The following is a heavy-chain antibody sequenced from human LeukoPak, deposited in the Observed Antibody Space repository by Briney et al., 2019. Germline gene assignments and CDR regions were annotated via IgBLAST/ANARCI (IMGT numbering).Heavy chain of an antibody. CDR1: GYTFTSYA. CDR3: ARDPPYDPPDY. V-gene: IGHV1-3*01. Sequence: ASVTVSCKASGYTFTSYAMHWVRQAPGQRLEWMGWINAGNGNTNYAQKLQGRVTMTTDTSTSTAYMELRSLRSDDTAVYYCARDPPYDPPDYWGQGTLVTVSS. CDR2: INAGNGNT. J-gene: IGHJ4*02. D-gene: IGHD3-3*01.